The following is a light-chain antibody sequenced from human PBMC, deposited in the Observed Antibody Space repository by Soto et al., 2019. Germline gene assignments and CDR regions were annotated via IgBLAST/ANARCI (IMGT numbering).Light chain of an antibody. Sequence: DIQMTQSPSTLSASVGDRVTITCRASQSISYWLAWYQQKPGKAPHLLIYKASSLERGVPSRFSGSASGTEFALTINSLQPDDFATYYCQQYHNYWTFGQGTKVEIK. CDR2: KAS. V-gene: IGKV1-5*03. CDR1: QSISYW. J-gene: IGKJ1*01. CDR3: QQYHNYWT.